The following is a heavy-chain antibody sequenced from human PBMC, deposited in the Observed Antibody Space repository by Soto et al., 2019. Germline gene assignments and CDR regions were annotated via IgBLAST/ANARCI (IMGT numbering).Heavy chain of an antibody. CDR1: GFPFRNYG. V-gene: IGHV3-48*01. D-gene: IGHD3-22*01. Sequence: PGGSLRLSCAASGFPFRNYGMNGVRPAPGKGLEWVSYIGIGSSTKYYADSVKGRFTISRDNAKNSLYLQMNSLRAEDTAVYYCARDQLYYNDISGRPLNAFDVWGQGTMVTVSS. CDR3: ARDQLYYNDISGRPLNAFDV. CDR2: IGIGSSTK. J-gene: IGHJ3*01.